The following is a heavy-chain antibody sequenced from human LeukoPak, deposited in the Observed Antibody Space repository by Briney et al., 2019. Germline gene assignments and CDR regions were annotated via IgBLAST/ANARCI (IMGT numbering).Heavy chain of an antibody. D-gene: IGHD1-26*01. V-gene: IGHV3-23*01. Sequence: GGSLRLSCAASGFTFSDHAMTWVRQAPGKGLEWVSAISGSGGSTYYADSVKGRFTISRDNSKNALYLQMNSLRAEDTAVYYCARSIVGAYDYWGQGTLVTVSS. CDR1: GFTFSDHA. CDR3: ARSIVGAYDY. J-gene: IGHJ4*02. CDR2: ISGSGGST.